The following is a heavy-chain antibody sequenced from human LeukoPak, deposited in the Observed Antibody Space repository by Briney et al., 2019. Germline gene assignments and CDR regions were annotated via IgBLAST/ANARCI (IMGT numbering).Heavy chain of an antibody. V-gene: IGHV4-59*08. CDR2: IYYSGST. J-gene: IGHJ3*02. D-gene: IGHD5-18*01. Sequence: PSETLSLTCTVSGGSTSSYYWSWIRQPPGKGLEWIGYIYYSGSTNYNPSLKSRVTISVDTSKNQFSLKLSSVTAADTAVYYCARQWLRMGWEAFDIWGQGTMVTVSS. CDR1: GGSTSSYY. CDR3: ARQWLRMGWEAFDI.